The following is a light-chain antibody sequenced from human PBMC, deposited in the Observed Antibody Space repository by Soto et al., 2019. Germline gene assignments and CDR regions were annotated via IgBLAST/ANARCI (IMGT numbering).Light chain of an antibody. Sequence: DIQMTQSPFCTSRSXWDGVTIACRASQSISRFLNWYQQKPGKAPKLLIYDASSLESGVPSRFSGSGSGTEFTPTISSLQPDDFATYYCQQYNSYWTFGQGTKVDI. CDR3: QQYNSYWT. CDR2: DAS. CDR1: QSISRF. V-gene: IGKV1-5*01. J-gene: IGKJ1*01.